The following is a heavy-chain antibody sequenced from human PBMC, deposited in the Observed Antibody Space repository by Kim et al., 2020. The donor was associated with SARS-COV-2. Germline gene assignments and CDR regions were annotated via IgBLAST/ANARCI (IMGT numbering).Heavy chain of an antibody. CDR3: ARVIWGTYRYTDY. Sequence: ASVKVSCKASGYTFTNNAISWVRQAPGQGLEWMGWINTDTGNPTYAQAFTRRFVFSVDTSVTTAYLQISSLEAEDTALYYCARVIWGTYRYTDYWGQGTLVTGSS. CDR2: INTDTGNP. D-gene: IGHD3-16*02. V-gene: IGHV7-4-1*02. CDR1: GYTFTNNA. J-gene: IGHJ4*02.